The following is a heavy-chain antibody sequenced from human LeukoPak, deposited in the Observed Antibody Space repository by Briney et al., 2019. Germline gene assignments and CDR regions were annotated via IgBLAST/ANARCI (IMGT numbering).Heavy chain of an antibody. D-gene: IGHD3-16*02. CDR1: GFTFSSYT. J-gene: IGHJ4*02. CDR3: ARDLNYDYIWGSYRPDYFDC. V-gene: IGHV3-21*01. Sequence: GGSLRLSCAASGFTFSSYTMNWVRQAPGKGLEWVSSITSSSSYIYYADSVKGRFTISRDNAKNSLSLQMNSLRAEDTAVYFCARDLNYDYIWGSYRPDYFDCWGQGTLVTVSS. CDR2: ITSSSSYI.